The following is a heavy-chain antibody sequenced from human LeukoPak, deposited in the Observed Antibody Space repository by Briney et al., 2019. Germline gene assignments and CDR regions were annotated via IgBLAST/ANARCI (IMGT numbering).Heavy chain of an antibody. D-gene: IGHD6-13*01. CDR3: ARAGRSGMAPYYFDY. CDR1: GFTFSSYS. J-gene: IGHJ4*02. CDR2: ISSSSSYI. V-gene: IGHV3-21*01. Sequence: GGSLRLSCAASGFTFSSYSMNWVRQAPGKGLEWVSSISSSSSYIYYADSVKGRFTISRDNAKNSLYLQMNSLRAEDTAVYYCARAGRSGMAPYYFDYWGQGTLVTVSS.